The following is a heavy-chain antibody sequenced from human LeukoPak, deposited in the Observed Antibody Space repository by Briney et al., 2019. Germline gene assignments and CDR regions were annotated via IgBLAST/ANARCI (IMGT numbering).Heavy chain of an antibody. CDR3: ARDDRARGPFDY. J-gene: IGHJ4*02. CDR1: GGSISSGGYY. V-gene: IGHV4-31*03. D-gene: IGHD3-22*01. Sequence: PSETLSLTCTVSGGSISSGGYYWSWIRQHPGKGLEWIGYIYYSGSTYYNPSLKSRVTISVDTSKNQFSLKLSSVTAADTAVYYCARDDRARGPFDYWGQGTLVTLSS. CDR2: IYYSGST.